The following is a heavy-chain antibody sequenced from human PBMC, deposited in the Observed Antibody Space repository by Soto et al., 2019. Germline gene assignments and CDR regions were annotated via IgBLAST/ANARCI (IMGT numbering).Heavy chain of an antibody. V-gene: IGHV4-59*01. J-gene: IGHJ5*02. CDR2: IYYSGST. Sequence: SETLSLTCTVSGGSISSYYWSWIRQPPGKGLEWIGYIYYSGSTNYNPSLKSRVTISVDTSKNQFSLKLSSVTAADTAVYYCARLVPNDWFDPWGQGTLVTSPQ. CDR1: GGSISSYY. D-gene: IGHD1-1*01. CDR3: ARLVPNDWFDP.